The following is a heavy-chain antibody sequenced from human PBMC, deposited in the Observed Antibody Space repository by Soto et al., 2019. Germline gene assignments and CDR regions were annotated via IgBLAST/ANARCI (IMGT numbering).Heavy chain of an antibody. V-gene: IGHV4-34*01. J-gene: IGHJ4*02. CDR1: GGSFSGYY. CDR3: ASLRMDVFWSGISWDY. CDR2: INHSGST. D-gene: IGHD3-3*01. Sequence: WETLSLTCAVYGGSFSGYYWSWIRQPPGKGLEWIGEINHSGSTNYNPSLKSRVTISVDTSKNQFSLKLSSVTAADTAVYSCASLRMDVFWSGISWDYWGQGTLVTVSS.